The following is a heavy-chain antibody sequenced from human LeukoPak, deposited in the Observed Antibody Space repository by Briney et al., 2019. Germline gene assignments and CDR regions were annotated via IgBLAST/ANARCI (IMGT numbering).Heavy chain of an antibody. CDR3: ARDLTTWRYFGPFDI. D-gene: IGHD3-9*01. CDR2: IYYSGST. V-gene: IGHV4-39*07. CDR1: GGSISSSSYY. J-gene: IGHJ3*02. Sequence: SETLSLTCTVSGGSISSSSYYWGWIRQPPGKGLEWIGSIYYSGSTYYNPSLKSRVTISVDTSKNQFSLKLSSVTAADTAVYYCARDLTTWRYFGPFDIWGQGTMVTVSS.